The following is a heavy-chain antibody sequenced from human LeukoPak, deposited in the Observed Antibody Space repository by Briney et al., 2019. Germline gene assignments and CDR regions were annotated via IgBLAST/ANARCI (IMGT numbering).Heavy chain of an antibody. V-gene: IGHV4-4*07. CDR2: IYTSGST. J-gene: IGHJ5*02. D-gene: IGHD1-14*01. CDR3: ARRDHTGRSHAWFDP. CDR1: GGSISSYY. Sequence: SETLSLTCTVSGGSISSYYWSWIRQPAGKGLEWIGRIYTSGSTNYNPSLKSRVTISVDRSKNQFSLKLSSVTAADTAVYYCARRDHTGRSHAWFDPWGQGTLVTVSS.